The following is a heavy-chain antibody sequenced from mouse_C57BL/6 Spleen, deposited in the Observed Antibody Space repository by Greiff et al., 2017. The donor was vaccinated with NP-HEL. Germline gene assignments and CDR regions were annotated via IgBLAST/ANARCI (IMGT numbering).Heavy chain of an antibody. D-gene: IGHD2-3*01. Sequence: VKLMESGPELVRPGVSVKISCKGSGYTFTDYAMHWVNQSHAKSLEWIGVISTYYGDASYNQKFKDKATMTVDKSSSTAYMELARLTSEDSAVYYGARRYDGYPAWFAYWGQGTLVTVSA. V-gene: IGHV1-67*01. CDR3: ARRYDGYPAWFAY. CDR2: ISTYYGDA. CDR1: GYTFTDYA. J-gene: IGHJ3*01.